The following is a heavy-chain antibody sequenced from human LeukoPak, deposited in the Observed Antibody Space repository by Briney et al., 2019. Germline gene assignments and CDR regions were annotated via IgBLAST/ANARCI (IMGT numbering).Heavy chain of an antibody. Sequence: GSLRLSRATSGFTFNTNDMSWVRQAPGKGLEWVSAISGSDGSTYYADSVKGRFTISRDNSKNTLYLQMHSLRAEDTAVYHCAKEATPWGQGTLVTVSS. CDR1: GFTFNTND. V-gene: IGHV3-23*01. CDR3: AKEATP. D-gene: IGHD5-12*01. J-gene: IGHJ5*02. CDR2: ISGSDGST.